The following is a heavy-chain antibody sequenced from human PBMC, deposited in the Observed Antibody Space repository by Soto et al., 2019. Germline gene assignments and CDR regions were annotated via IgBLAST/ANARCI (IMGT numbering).Heavy chain of an antibody. Sequence: HPGGSLRLSCAASGFTFSSYGMHWVRQAPGKGLEWVAVIWYHGSNKYYADSVKGRFTISRDNSKNTLYLQMNSLRAEDTAVYYCARDRDPGQWLTTNYFDYWGQGALVTVSS. V-gene: IGHV3-33*01. CDR1: GFTFSSYG. CDR2: IWYHGSNK. D-gene: IGHD6-19*01. J-gene: IGHJ4*02. CDR3: ARDRDPGQWLTTNYFDY.